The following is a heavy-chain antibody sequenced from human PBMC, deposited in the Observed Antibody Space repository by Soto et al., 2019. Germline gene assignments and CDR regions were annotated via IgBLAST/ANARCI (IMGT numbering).Heavy chain of an antibody. D-gene: IGHD6-19*01. CDR1: GFTFSNAW. J-gene: IGHJ6*02. CDR3: TTSKYHPSGWYGEDGMDV. CDR2: IKSKTDGGTT. V-gene: IGHV3-15*07. Sequence: GGSLRLSCAASGFTFSNAWMNWVRQAPGKGLEWVGRIKSKTDGGTTDYAAPVKGRFTISRDDSKNTLYLQMNSLKTEDTAVYYCTTSKYHPSGWYGEDGMDVWGQGTTVTVSS.